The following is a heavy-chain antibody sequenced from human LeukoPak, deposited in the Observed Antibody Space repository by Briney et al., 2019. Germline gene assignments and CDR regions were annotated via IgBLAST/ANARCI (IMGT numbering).Heavy chain of an antibody. V-gene: IGHV4-38-2*01. CDR2: IYHSGST. J-gene: IGHJ4*02. CDR1: GYSISSGYY. CDR3: ARLLTYFDY. D-gene: IGHD3-9*01. Sequence: KPSETLSLTCAVSGYSISSGYYWGWIRQPPGKGLEWIGSIYHSGSTYYNPSLKSRVTVSVDTSKNQFSLKLSSVTAADTAVYYCARLLTYFDYWGQGTLVTVSS.